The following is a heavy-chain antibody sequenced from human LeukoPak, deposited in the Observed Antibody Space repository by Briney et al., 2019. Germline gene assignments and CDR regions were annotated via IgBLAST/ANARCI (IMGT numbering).Heavy chain of an antibody. CDR3: ARTTYYYGSGSLEY. CDR1: GFTFSTYG. D-gene: IGHD3-10*01. V-gene: IGHV3-33*01. Sequence: PGGSLRLSCAASGFTFSTYGMHWVRQAPGKGLEWVAVIWFDGSDKYYADSVKGRFTISRDNSKNTLYLQMNSLRVEDTAVYYCARTTYYYGSGSLEYWGQGTLVTVS. J-gene: IGHJ4*02. CDR2: IWFDGSDK.